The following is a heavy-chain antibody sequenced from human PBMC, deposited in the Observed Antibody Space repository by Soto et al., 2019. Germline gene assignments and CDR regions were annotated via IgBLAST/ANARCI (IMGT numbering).Heavy chain of an antibody. D-gene: IGHD3-22*01. CDR2: IWYDGSNK. V-gene: IGHV3-33*01. Sequence: GGSLRLSCAASGFTFSSYGMHWVRQAPGKGLEWVAVIWYDGSNKYYADSVKGRFTISRDNSKNTLYLQMKSLRAEDTPVYYCARDLPDDSLPWGQGTLVTVSP. CDR1: GFTFSSYG. CDR3: ARDLPDDSLP. J-gene: IGHJ5*02.